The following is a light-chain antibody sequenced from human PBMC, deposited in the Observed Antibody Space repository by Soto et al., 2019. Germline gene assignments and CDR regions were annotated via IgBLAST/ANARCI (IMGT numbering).Light chain of an antibody. CDR2: EVS. Sequence: QSALTQPASASGSPGQSITISCSGASSDIGPYDYVSWYQHHPGRAPKLLIYEVSNRPSGVSYRFSGSKSGNTASLSISGLQAEDEGDYYCTTFAPGRIYVFGSGTTVTVL. J-gene: IGLJ1*01. V-gene: IGLV2-14*01. CDR3: TTFAPGRIYV. CDR1: SSDIGPYDY.